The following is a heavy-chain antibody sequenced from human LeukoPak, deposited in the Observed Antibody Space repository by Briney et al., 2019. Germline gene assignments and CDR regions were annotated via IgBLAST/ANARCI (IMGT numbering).Heavy chain of an antibody. V-gene: IGHV6-1*01. CDR1: GDSFSSNRAA. J-gene: IGHJ6*02. CDR2: TYYRSKWYN. CDR3: VRGVTTDALGYDYHGTDV. Sequence: SQTLSLTCAISGDSFSSNRAAWNWIRQSPSRGLEWLGRTYYRSKWYNDYGISVKSRITINPDTSRNQCSPQLNSVTPEDTAVYYCVRGVTTDALGYDYHGTDVWGQGTTVTVSS. D-gene: IGHD4-11*01.